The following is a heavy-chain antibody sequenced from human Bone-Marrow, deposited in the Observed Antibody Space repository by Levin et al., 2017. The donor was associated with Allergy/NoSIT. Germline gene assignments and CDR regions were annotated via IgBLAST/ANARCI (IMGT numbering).Heavy chain of an antibody. CDR2: VKANSGGT. J-gene: IGHJ4*02. V-gene: IGHV1-2*02. Sequence: ASVKVSCEASGYTFSAYYLHWLRQAPGQGPEWLGWVKANSGGTSYALRFHGRVNMTRDTSTKTVFLDLMGLTSDDTAVYFCARGKEGAKGFFDAWGQGSPIVVSS. CDR1: GYTFSAYY. CDR3: ARGKEGAKGFFDA. D-gene: IGHD1-26*01.